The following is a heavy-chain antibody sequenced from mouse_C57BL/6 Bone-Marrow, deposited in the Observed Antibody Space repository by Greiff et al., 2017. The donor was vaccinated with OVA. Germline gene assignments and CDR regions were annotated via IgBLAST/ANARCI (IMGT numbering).Heavy chain of an antibody. D-gene: IGHD1-1*01. CDR2: IHTSDSDN. CDR1: GYTFTSYG. CDR3: AIIYYYGSIPPCFAY. Sequence: QVQLQQSGAELVKPGASVKVSCKASGYTFTSYGMHWVKQRPGKGLEWIGRIHTSDSDNNYTPKFKGKATLTVDKTSSTAYMQLSSLASEDSSVYYCAIIYYYGSIPPCFAYWGQGTLVTVSA. J-gene: IGHJ3*01. V-gene: IGHV1-74*01.